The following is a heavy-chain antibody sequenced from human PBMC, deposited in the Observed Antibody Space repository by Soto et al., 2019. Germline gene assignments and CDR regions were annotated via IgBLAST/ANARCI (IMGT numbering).Heavy chain of an antibody. V-gene: IGHV3-33*01. CDR2: IWSDGSNK. CDR3: ARDVHLGELSLPVYDYYYMDV. Sequence: QVQLVESGGGVVQPGRSLRLSCAASGFTFSSYGMHWVRQAPGKGLEWVAVIWSDGSNKYYADSVKGRFTISRDNSKNTLYLQLNSLRDEDTSVYYCARDVHLGELSLPVYDYYYMDVWGKGTTVTFPS. D-gene: IGHD3-16*02. CDR1: GFTFSSYG. J-gene: IGHJ6*03.